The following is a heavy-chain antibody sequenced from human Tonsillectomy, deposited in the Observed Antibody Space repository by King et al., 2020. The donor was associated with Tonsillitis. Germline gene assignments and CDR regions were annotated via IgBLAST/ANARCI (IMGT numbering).Heavy chain of an antibody. CDR1: GYSISIGYY. Sequence: QLQESGPGLVKPSETLSLTCTVSGYSISIGYYWGWIRQPPGKGLEWIGHMHQSGSTYYNPSLKNRVTISVDTSKNQFSLIMTSVTAADTAFYYCARGQGDVVVGCCLDDRGQGTLVTVSS. V-gene: IGHV4-38-2*02. D-gene: IGHD2-15*01. J-gene: IGHJ4*02. CDR3: ARGQGDVVVGCCLDD. CDR2: MHQSGST.